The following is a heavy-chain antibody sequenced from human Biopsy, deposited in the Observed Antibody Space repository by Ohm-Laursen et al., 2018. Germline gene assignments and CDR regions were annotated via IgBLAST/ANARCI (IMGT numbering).Heavy chain of an antibody. J-gene: IGHJ4*02. CDR2: VIPISNTA. Sequence: VKISCKASGGSFSDYGLSWVRQAPGRGLEWMGRVIPISNTANYAQNFQDRLTITADRSTNTAYMELNSLRSEDTAVYFCATLTEDYGASPDSWGQGTRVTVSP. CDR1: GGSFSDYG. V-gene: IGHV1-69*13. CDR3: ATLTEDYGASPDS. D-gene: IGHD4-17*01.